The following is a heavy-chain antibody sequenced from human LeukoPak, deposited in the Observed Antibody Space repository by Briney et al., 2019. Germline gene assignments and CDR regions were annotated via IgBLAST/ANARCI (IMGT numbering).Heavy chain of an antibody. V-gene: IGHV1-3*01. CDR2: IHAGNGNT. CDR3: ARTRVAVAGTNWFDP. J-gene: IGHJ5*02. D-gene: IGHD6-19*01. Sequence: ASVKVSCKASGYTFTSYAIHWVRQAPGQRLEWMGWIHAGNGNTKCSQKFQGRVTITRDTSAGTAYMELSSLRSEDTTVYYCARTRVAVAGTNWFDPWGQGTLVTVSS. CDR1: GYTFTSYA.